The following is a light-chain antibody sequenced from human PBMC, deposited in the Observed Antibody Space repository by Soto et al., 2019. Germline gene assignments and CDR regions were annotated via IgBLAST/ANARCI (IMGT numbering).Light chain of an antibody. Sequence: EIVLTQSPGTLSLSPGEGATLSCRASQSVSANFLAWYQQKPGQAPRLLIYGTFNRATGIPDRFSGSGSGADFTLTISRLEPEDFAVYYCQQYGSSPKTFGQGTKVEIK. CDR3: QQYGSSPKT. V-gene: IGKV3-20*01. CDR1: QSVSANF. J-gene: IGKJ1*01. CDR2: GTF.